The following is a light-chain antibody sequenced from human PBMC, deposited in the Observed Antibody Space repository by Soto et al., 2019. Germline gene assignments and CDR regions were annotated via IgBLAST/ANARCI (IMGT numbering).Light chain of an antibody. V-gene: IGKV3-20*01. J-gene: IGKJ3*01. Sequence: EIVLTQSPGTLSLSPGERATLSCRASQSVSSDYLAWYQQKPGQAPRILIYGASSRATGIPDRFSGSGSGTDFTLTISRLEPEDFAVYYCQQYASSWSYPFGHGTTVDIK. CDR1: QSVSSDY. CDR3: QQYASSWSYP. CDR2: GAS.